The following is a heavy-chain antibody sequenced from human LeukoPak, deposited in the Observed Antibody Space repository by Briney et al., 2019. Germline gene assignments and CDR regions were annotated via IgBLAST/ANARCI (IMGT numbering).Heavy chain of an antibody. D-gene: IGHD3-3*01. CDR3: ARTITIFGALGYFDY. Sequence: PSETLSLTCTVSGGSISSSSFYWGWIRQPPGKGLEWIGNIHYSGSTYYNPSLKSRVTIFVDTSRNQFSLKLSSVTAADTAVYYCARTITIFGALGYFDYWGQGTLVTVSS. V-gene: IGHV4-39*01. J-gene: IGHJ4*02. CDR2: IHYSGST. CDR1: GGSISSSSFY.